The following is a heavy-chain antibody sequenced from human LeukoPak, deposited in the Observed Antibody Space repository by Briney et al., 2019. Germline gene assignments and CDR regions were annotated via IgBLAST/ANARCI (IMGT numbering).Heavy chain of an antibody. Sequence: PSETLSLTCTVSGDSISSGDYYWSWIRQPAGRGLEWIGRISSSGSTNYNPSLKSRVTISVDTSKNQFSLKLSSVTAADTAVYFCARGPYSYDSSGAFDIWGQGTMVTVSS. V-gene: IGHV4-61*02. CDR3: ARGPYSYDSSGAFDI. CDR1: GDSISSGDYY. J-gene: IGHJ3*02. D-gene: IGHD3-22*01. CDR2: ISSSGST.